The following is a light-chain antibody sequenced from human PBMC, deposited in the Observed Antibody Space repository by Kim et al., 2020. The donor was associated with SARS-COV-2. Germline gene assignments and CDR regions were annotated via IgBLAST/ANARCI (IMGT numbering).Light chain of an antibody. Sequence: DIQMTQSPSSLSASVGDRVNITCRASQSISSYLNWYQQKPGKAPKLLIYAASSLQSGVPSRFSGSGSGTDFTLTISSLQPEDFTTYYSQQSYSTLCTFGQGTKLEI. J-gene: IGKJ2*02. CDR1: QSISSY. CDR2: AAS. V-gene: IGKV1-39*01. CDR3: QQSYSTLCT.